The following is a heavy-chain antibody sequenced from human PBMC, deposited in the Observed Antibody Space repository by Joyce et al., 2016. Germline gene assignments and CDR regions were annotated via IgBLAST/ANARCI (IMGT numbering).Heavy chain of an antibody. J-gene: IGHJ3*01. D-gene: IGHD3-16*01. Sequence: GKGLELIGFIRSQSFGGTTEFAASAEDRFVISRDDSKNIAYLELHSLRIGDTAMYYCTRADHDYLWGTYRGTNKYTESSFDVWGQGTMVTVSS. CDR3: TRADHDYLWGTYRGTNKYTESSFDV. V-gene: IGHV3-49*02. CDR2: IRSQSFGGTT.